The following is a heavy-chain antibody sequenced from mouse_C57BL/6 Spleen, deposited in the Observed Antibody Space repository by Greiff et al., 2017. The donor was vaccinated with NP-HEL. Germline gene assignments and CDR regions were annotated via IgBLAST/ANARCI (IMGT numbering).Heavy chain of an antibody. D-gene: IGHD2-4*01. CDR1: GYAFSSYW. V-gene: IGHV1-80*01. J-gene: IGHJ4*01. CDR3: ARCGGGLAPMDY. CDR2: IYPGDGDT. Sequence: VQLQQSGAELVKPGASVKISCKASGYAFSSYWMNWVKQRPGKGLEWIGQIYPGDGDTNYNGKFKGKATLTADKSSSTAYMQLSSLTSEDSAVYFCARCGGGLAPMDYWGQGTSVTVSS.